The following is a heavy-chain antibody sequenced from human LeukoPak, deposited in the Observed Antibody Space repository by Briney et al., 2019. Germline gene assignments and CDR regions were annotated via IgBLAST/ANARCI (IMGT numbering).Heavy chain of an antibody. CDR2: IYYSGST. Sequence: SETLSLTCTVSGGSISSSSYYWGWIRQPPGKGLEWIGSIYYSGSTYYNPSLKSRVTISVDTSKNQFSLKLSSVTAADTAVYYCAITAMDLYYFDYWGQGTLVTVSS. CDR3: AITAMDLYYFDY. J-gene: IGHJ4*02. V-gene: IGHV4-39*01. CDR1: GGSISSSSYY. D-gene: IGHD5-18*01.